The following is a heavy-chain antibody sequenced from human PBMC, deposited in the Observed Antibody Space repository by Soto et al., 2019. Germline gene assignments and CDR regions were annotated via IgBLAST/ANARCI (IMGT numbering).Heavy chain of an antibody. CDR2: LNSDGTSA. CDR3: ARGTSGWYGFEY. J-gene: IGHJ4*02. Sequence: EVQLVESGGGLVQRGGSLRLSCAGSGFTFSSNWMHWVRQDPGKGLVWVSRLNSDGTSANYADSVKGRFTISRDNAKNTLFLQMNSLTAEDTALYYCARGTSGWYGFEYWGQGTLVTVSS. CDR1: GFTFSSNW. V-gene: IGHV3-74*01. D-gene: IGHD6-19*01.